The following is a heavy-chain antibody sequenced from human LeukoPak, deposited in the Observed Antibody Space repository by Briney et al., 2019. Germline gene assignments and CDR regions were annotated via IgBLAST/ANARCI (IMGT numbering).Heavy chain of an antibody. CDR3: ARVRQQLFDAW. J-gene: IGHJ4*02. CDR2: INIDGSSG. Sequence: GGSLRLSCAASGFTFRSYWMHWVRQAPGKGLVWVSRINIDGSSGSYADSVEGRFTISRDNAKNSLYLQMNSLRAEDTAVYYCARVRQQLFDAWWGQGTLVTVSS. V-gene: IGHV3-74*01. D-gene: IGHD6-13*01. CDR1: GFTFRSYW.